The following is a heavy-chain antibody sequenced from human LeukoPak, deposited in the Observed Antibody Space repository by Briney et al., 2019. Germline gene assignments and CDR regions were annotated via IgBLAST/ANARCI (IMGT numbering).Heavy chain of an antibody. Sequence: SGGSLRLSCAASGFTFSIYGMSGVRQARGKGLEWVSAISGSGGSTYYADSVKGRSTISRDNSKNTLYLQMNSLSAEDTAVYYCAKARRFGGDYFDYWGQGTLVTVSS. J-gene: IGHJ4*02. CDR2: ISGSGGST. D-gene: IGHD3-16*01. V-gene: IGHV3-23*01. CDR1: GFTFSIYG. CDR3: AKARRFGGDYFDY.